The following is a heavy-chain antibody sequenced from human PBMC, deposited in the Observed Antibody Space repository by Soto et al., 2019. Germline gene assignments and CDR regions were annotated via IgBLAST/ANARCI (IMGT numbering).Heavy chain of an antibody. CDR2: IWYDGSNK. CDR1: GFTFSTYV. CDR3: ARASFRYYDSSGADAFDI. Sequence: QVQLVESGGGVVQPGRSLRLSCAASGFTFSTYVMHWVRQAPGKGPEWVAVIWYDGSNKYYADSVKGRFTISRDNSKNTLYLQMNSLRAEDTAVYYCARASFRYYDSSGADAFDIWGQGTMVTVSS. J-gene: IGHJ3*02. V-gene: IGHV3-33*08. D-gene: IGHD3-22*01.